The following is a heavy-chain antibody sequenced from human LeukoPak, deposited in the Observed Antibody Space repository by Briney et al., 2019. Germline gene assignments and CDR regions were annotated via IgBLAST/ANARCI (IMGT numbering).Heavy chain of an antibody. CDR1: GYTFTSYD. CDR3: TRDQATFDI. CDR2: IRGDNGAT. J-gene: IGHJ3*02. Sequence: ASVKVSCKASGYTFTSYDINWVRQAPGQGLEWMGWIRGDNGATFYAHELRGRLTMTTDTSTSTVYMELRSLKSDDTAIYYCTRDQATFDIWGQGTMVTVTS. V-gene: IGHV1-18*01.